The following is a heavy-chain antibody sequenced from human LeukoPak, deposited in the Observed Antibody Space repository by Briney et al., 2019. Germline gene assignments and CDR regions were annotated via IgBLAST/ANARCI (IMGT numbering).Heavy chain of an antibody. V-gene: IGHV4-30-2*01. CDR3: ARGLFQWPARIDY. CDR2: IYHSGST. Sequence: PSETLSLTCAVSGGSISSGGYSWSWIRQPPGKGLEWIGYIYHSGSTYYNPSLKSRVTISVDTSKNQVSLKLNSVTAADTAVYYCARGLFQWPARIDYWGQGTLVTVSS. CDR1: GGSISSGGYS. J-gene: IGHJ4*02. D-gene: IGHD6-19*01.